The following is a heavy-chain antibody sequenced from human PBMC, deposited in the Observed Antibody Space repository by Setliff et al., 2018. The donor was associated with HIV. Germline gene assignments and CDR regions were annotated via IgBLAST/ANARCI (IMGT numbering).Heavy chain of an antibody. CDR2: IITNFGTS. Sequence: SVKVSCKASGGTFSNYVISWVRQAPGQGLEWMGGIITNFGTSNYAQKFQGRVTLTTDESTSTAYMELSSLRSEDTAVYYCARDRDYFYGGMDVWGPGTTVTVS. V-gene: IGHV1-69*05. CDR1: GGTFSNYV. CDR3: ARDRDYFYGGMDV. D-gene: IGHD4-17*01. J-gene: IGHJ6*02.